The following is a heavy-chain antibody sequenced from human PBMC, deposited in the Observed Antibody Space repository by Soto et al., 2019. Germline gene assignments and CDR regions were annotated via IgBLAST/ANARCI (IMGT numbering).Heavy chain of an antibody. CDR3: ARRTFAHYDFNYYYYMDV. Sequence: EVQLVESGGGLVQPGGSLRLSCAASGFTFSSYWMSWVRQAPGKGLEWVANIKQDGSEKYYVDSVKGRFTISRDNAKNSLYLQMNSLRAEDTAVYYCARRTFAHYDFNYYYYMDVWGKGTTVTVSS. J-gene: IGHJ6*03. CDR1: GFTFSSYW. D-gene: IGHD3-3*01. CDR2: IKQDGSEK. V-gene: IGHV3-7*01.